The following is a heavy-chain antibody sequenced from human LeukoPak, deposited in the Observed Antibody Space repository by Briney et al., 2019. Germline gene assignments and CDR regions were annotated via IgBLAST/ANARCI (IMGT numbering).Heavy chain of an antibody. CDR3: ARAPHYYDSSGYYVDAFDI. D-gene: IGHD3-22*01. V-gene: IGHV4-61*02. CDR2: IYTSGST. Sequence: SQTLSLTCTVSGGSISSGSYYWSWIRQPAGKGLEWIGRIYTSGSTNYNPSLKSRVTISVDTSKNQFSLKLSSVTAADTAVYYCARAPHYYDSSGYYVDAFDIWGQGTMVTVSS. J-gene: IGHJ3*02. CDR1: GGSISSGSYY.